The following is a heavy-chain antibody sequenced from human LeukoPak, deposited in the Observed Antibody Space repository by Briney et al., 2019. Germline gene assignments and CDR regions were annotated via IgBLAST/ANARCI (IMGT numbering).Heavy chain of an antibody. Sequence: GGSLRLSCAASGFSFSTFAMNWVRQAPGKGLEWVSGISGSGDSTYYADSVKGRFTISRDNSRNTLYLQMNSLRAEDTAVYYCAKGRTFTPNDAFRIWGQGTMVTVSS. CDR1: GFSFSTFA. CDR3: AKGRTFTPNDAFRI. V-gene: IGHV3-23*01. D-gene: IGHD2-15*01. J-gene: IGHJ3*02. CDR2: ISGSGDST.